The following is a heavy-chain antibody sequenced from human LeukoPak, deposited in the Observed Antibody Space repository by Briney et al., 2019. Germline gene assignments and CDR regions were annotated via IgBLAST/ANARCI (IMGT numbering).Heavy chain of an antibody. Sequence: GGSLRLSCAASRFTFSSYAMSWVRQAPGKGLEWVSAISGSGGSTYYADSVKGRFTISRDNSKNTLYLQMNSLRAEDTAVYYCATDVGYSYGPSDAFDIWGQGTMVTVSS. V-gene: IGHV3-23*01. D-gene: IGHD5-18*01. CDR1: RFTFSSYA. CDR3: ATDVGYSYGPSDAFDI. CDR2: ISGSGGST. J-gene: IGHJ3*02.